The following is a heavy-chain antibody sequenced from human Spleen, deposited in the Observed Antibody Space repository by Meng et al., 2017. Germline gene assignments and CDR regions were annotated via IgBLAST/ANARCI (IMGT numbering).Heavy chain of an antibody. CDR1: GGSFSDYY. D-gene: IGHD4-11*01. J-gene: IGHJ4*02. Sequence: QVPPQQVGAGLLKPSETLSLTCVVSGGSFSDYYWSWIRQPPGKGLEWIGEINHSGSTNYNPSLESRATISVDTSQNNLSLKLSSVTAADSAVYYCARGPTTMAHDFDYWGQGTLVTASS. V-gene: IGHV4-34*01. CDR3: ARGPTTMAHDFDY. CDR2: INHSGST.